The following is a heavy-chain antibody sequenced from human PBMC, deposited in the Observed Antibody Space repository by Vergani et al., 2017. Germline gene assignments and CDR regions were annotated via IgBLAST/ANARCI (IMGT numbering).Heavy chain of an antibody. Sequence: QVQLVQSGAEVKKPGASVKVSCKVSGYTLTELSMHWVRQAPGKGLEWMGRIIPIFGTANYAQKFQGRVTITADESTSTAYMELSSLRSEDTAVYYCARDVGYSYGLRHDYWGQGTLVTVSS. CDR2: IIPIFGTA. J-gene: IGHJ4*02. CDR3: ARDVGYSYGLRHDY. D-gene: IGHD5-18*01. V-gene: IGHV1-69*13. CDR1: GYTLTELS.